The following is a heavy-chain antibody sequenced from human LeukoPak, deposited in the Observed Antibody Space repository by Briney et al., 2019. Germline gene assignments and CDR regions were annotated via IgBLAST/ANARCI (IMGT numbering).Heavy chain of an antibody. CDR2: IKKDGSEK. Sequence: RGSLRLSCPASGFTFSSYCMTWVRQTPGKWLEWVANIKKDGSEKYYVDSVKGRFNISRDNAKTSLYLQMNSLRAEDTAVYYCARDLSGVRGYTYGRGIDYWGQGTLVTVSS. J-gene: IGHJ4*02. CDR3: ARDLSGVRGYTYGRGIDY. CDR1: GFTFSSYC. D-gene: IGHD5-18*01. V-gene: IGHV3-7*01.